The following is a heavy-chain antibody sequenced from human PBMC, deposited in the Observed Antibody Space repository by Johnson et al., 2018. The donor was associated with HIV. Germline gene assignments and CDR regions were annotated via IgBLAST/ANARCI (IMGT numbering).Heavy chain of an antibody. CDR3: AKGRELGYCAGGVCSDSFDV. D-gene: IGHD2-8*02. V-gene: IGHV3-64*01. CDR2: ISSNGGST. CDR1: GFTFSSYA. J-gene: IGHJ3*01. Sequence: VQLVESGGGLVQPGGSLRLSCAASGFTFSSYAMHWVRQAPGKGLEYVSAISSNGGSTYYANSVKGRFTISRDNSKNTLYLQMNSLTAEDTAVYYCAKGRELGYCAGGVCSDSFDVWGQGTLVTVSS.